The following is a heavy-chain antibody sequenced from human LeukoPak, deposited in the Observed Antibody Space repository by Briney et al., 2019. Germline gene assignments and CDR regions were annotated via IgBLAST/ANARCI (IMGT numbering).Heavy chain of an antibody. CDR2: IYYSGST. J-gene: IGHJ5*02. V-gene: IGHV4-59*01. Sequence: PSETLSLTCTVSGGSISSYYWGWIRQPPGKGLEWIGYIYYSGSTNYNPSLKSRVTISVDTSKNQFSLKLSSVTAADTAVYYCARGEYQLLSWYWFDPWGQGTLVTVSS. CDR1: GGSISSYY. CDR3: ARGEYQLLSWYWFDP. D-gene: IGHD2-2*01.